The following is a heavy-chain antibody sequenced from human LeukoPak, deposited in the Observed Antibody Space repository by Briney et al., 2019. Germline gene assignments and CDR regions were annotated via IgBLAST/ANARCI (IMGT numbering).Heavy chain of an antibody. CDR3: ARSRSSPLTSFDP. CDR1: GYSFTTYW. CDR2: IYPRDSDT. Sequence: GESPKISWKTSGYSFTTYWIAWVRQIPGKGLEWSGIIYPRDSDTKYYPAFEGQVSISTDKYITTAYLQWSSLQATDTDVYYCARSRSSPLTSFDPWGQGTLVTVSS. J-gene: IGHJ5*02. V-gene: IGHV5-51*01.